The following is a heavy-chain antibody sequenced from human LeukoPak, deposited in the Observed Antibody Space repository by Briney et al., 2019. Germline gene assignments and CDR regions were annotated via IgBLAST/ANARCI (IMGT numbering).Heavy chain of an antibody. CDR3: ARFSTITPGDWGDAFDF. Sequence: SESLHLTCGVHGASFRDDFLSWIRQAPGKGLEWIGEINYGGTNNYNPAFMSRVTGSVDRSKNQFSLMMRSVTAADTATYSCARFSTITPGDWGDAFDFSGQGTMVSASA. V-gene: IGHV4-34*01. D-gene: IGHD2-21*02. J-gene: IGHJ3*01. CDR2: INYGGTN. CDR1: GASFRDDF.